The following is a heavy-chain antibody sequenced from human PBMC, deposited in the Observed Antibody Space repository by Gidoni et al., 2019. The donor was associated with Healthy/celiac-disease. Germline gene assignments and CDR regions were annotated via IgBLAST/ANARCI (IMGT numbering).Heavy chain of an antibody. J-gene: IGHJ4*02. V-gene: IGHV1-24*01. CDR3: ATGGFWSGYYPFDY. CDR1: VYPLTELS. Sequence: QVQLVQSGAEVKKPGASVKVSCKVSVYPLTELSMHWVRQAPGKGLEGMGGFDPEDGETIYAQKFQGRVTMTEDTSTDTAYMELSSLRSEDTAVYYCATGGFWSGYYPFDYWGQGTLVTVSS. D-gene: IGHD3-3*01. CDR2: FDPEDGET.